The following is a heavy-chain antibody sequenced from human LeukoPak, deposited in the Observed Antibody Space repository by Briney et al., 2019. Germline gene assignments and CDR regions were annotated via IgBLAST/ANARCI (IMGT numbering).Heavy chain of an antibody. CDR2: IYHSGST. Sequence: PSETLSLTCAVSGGSISSGTWWSWVRQPPGKGLEWIGEIYHSGSTNNNPSLKSRVTISVDMSKNQFSLKLSSVTAADTAVYYCARDGYYYGSGADYWGQGTLVTVSS. D-gene: IGHD3-10*01. V-gene: IGHV4-4*02. CDR3: ARDGYYYGSGADY. J-gene: IGHJ4*02. CDR1: GGSISSGTW.